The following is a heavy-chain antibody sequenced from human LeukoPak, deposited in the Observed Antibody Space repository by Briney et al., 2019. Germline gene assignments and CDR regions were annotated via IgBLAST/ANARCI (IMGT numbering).Heavy chain of an antibody. J-gene: IGHJ4*02. Sequence: PGGPLRLSCAASGFTFSRYWMHWVRQAPGKGLVWVSRINNDGSSTVYADSVKGRFTISRDNAKNTVYLQMNSLRVEDTAVYYCARGEPNYSYFKWGQGTPVSVSS. D-gene: IGHD5-18*01. CDR3: ARGEPNYSYFK. CDR1: GFTFSRYW. CDR2: INNDGSST. V-gene: IGHV3-74*01.